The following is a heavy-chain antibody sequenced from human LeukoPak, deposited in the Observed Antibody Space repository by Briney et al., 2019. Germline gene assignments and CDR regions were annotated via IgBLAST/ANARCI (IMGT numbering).Heavy chain of an antibody. CDR1: GFTFSNYE. V-gene: IGHV3-48*03. Sequence: GGSLRLSCASSGFTFSNYEMNWVRQAPGKGLEWVSYISSSGTTKYYADSVKGRFTISRDNAKNSLYLQMNSLRGEDTAFYYCARDESSGYYPDAFDIWGQGTMVTVSS. D-gene: IGHD3-22*01. J-gene: IGHJ3*02. CDR3: ARDESSGYYPDAFDI. CDR2: ISSSGTTK.